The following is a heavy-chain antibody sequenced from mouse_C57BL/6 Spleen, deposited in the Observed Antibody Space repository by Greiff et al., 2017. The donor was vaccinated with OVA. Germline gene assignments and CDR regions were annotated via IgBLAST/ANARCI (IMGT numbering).Heavy chain of an antibody. CDR1: GYTFTSYW. V-gene: IGHV1-61*01. J-gene: IGHJ4*01. CDR3: ARREGYYYGSGYYAMDD. CDR2: IYPSDSET. D-gene: IGHD1-1*01. Sequence: QVQLQQPGAELVRPGSSVKLSCKASGYTFTSYWMDWVKQRPGQGLEWIGNIYPSDSETHYNQKFKDKATLTVDTSSSTAYMQLSSLTSEDSAVYYCARREGYYYGSGYYAMDDWGQGTSVTVSS.